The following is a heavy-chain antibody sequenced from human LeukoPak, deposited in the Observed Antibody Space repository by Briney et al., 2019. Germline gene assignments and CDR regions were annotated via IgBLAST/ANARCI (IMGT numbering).Heavy chain of an antibody. J-gene: IGHJ4*02. CDR1: GGSISSYY. CDR3: ARDGSGTFDY. V-gene: IGHV4-59*01. Sequence: SETLSLTCTVSGGSISSYYWSWIRQPPGKGLEWIGYIYYSGSTNYNPSLKSRVTISVDTSKNQFSLKLSSVTAADTAVYYCARDGSGTFDYWGQGTLVTVSS. D-gene: IGHD3-10*01. CDR2: IYYSGST.